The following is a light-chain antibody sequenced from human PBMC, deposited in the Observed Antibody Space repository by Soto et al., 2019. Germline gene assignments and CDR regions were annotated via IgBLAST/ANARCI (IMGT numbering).Light chain of an antibody. Sequence: ETVMTQSPATVSVSPGERVTLSCRASQSVSSDLAWYQQKPGQAPRLLIYGASTRATDIPARFSGSGSGTEFTLTISSLQSEDFAVYYCQQYKDWPPLTFGQGTRLGI. CDR1: QSVSSD. J-gene: IGKJ5*01. V-gene: IGKV3-15*01. CDR2: GAS. CDR3: QQYKDWPPLT.